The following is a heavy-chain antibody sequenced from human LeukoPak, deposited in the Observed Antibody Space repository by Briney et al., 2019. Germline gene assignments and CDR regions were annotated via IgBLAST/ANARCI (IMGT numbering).Heavy chain of an antibody. J-gene: IGHJ4*02. V-gene: IGHV3-74*01. CDR2: INGDGSST. CDR1: GFTFSSYW. Sequence: GGSLRLSCAASGFTFSSYWMHWVRQAPGKGLVWVSRINGDGSSTTYADSVKGRFTISRDNAKNTLYLQMNSLRAEDTAVYHCARAGVGASFDYWGQGTLVTVSS. D-gene: IGHD1-26*01. CDR3: ARAGVGASFDY.